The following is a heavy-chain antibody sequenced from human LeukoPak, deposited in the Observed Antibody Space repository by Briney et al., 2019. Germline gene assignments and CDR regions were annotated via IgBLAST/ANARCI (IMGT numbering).Heavy chain of an antibody. D-gene: IGHD1-26*01. CDR2: IIPIFGTA. V-gene: IGHV1-69*13. CDR1: GYTFTSYG. J-gene: IGHJ5*02. CDR3: AREPADSVGATGRFLP. Sequence: ASVKVSCKTSGYTFTSYGISWVRQAPGQGLEWMGGIIPIFGTANYAQKFQGRVTITADESTSTAYMELSSLRSEDTAVYYCAREPADSVGATGRFLPWGQGTLVTVSS.